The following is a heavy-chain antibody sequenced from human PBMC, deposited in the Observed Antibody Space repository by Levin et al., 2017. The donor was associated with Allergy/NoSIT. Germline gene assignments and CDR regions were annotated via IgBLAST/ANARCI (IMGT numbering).Heavy chain of an antibody. Sequence: GESLKISCAASGFIFSDYYMSWIRQAPGKGLEWVSYISSSSVYTDYADSVKGRFSISRDNAKKSLYLQMDTLRADDTAIYFCAREARYSGYDQPLDYWGQGILVTVSS. CDR2: ISSSSVYT. CDR3: AREARYSGYDQPLDY. J-gene: IGHJ4*02. V-gene: IGHV3-11*05. D-gene: IGHD5-12*01. CDR1: GFIFSDYY.